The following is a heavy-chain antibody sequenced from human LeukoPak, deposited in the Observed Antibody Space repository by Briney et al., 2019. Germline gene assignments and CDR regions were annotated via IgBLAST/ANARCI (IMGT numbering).Heavy chain of an antibody. CDR1: GGSISSYY. CDR3: ARLVPAAKNYYYGMDV. CDR2: IYYSGST. Sequence: PSETLSLTCTVSGGSISSYYWSWIRQPPGKGLEWVGYIYYSGSTNYNPSLKSRVTISVDTSKNQFSLKLSSVTAADTAVYYCARLVPAAKNYYYGMDVWGKGTTVTASS. J-gene: IGHJ6*04. V-gene: IGHV4-59*01. D-gene: IGHD2-2*01.